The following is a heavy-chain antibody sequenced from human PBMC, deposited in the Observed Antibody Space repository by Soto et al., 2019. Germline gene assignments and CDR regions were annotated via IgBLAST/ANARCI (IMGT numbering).Heavy chain of an antibody. CDR2: IYWDDSK. V-gene: IGHV2-5*02. J-gene: IGHJ4*02. D-gene: IGHD1-26*01. CDR3: AHVYGGRSLY. CDR1: GFSLTTDRVG. Sequence: QITLKESGPTLVKPTQTLTLTCTFSGFSLTTDRVGVGWIRQPPGEALEWLAVIYWDDSKTYRPSLESRLTITKDTSKHQVALTMTNMDSLDTATYYCAHVYGGRSLYWGQGTLVTVSS.